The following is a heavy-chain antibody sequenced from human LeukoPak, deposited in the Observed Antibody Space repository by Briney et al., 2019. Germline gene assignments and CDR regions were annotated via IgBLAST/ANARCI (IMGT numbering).Heavy chain of an antibody. CDR3: ARDTWDPGPYNWFDP. CDR2: ISSSSSYI. Sequence: GGSLRLSCAASGFTFISYGMHWVRQAPGKGLEWVSSISSSSSYIYYADSVKGRFTISRDNAKNSLYLQMNSLRAEDTAVYYCARDTWDPGPYNWFDPWGQGTLVSVSS. J-gene: IGHJ5*02. V-gene: IGHV3-21*01. D-gene: IGHD1-26*01. CDR1: GFTFISYG.